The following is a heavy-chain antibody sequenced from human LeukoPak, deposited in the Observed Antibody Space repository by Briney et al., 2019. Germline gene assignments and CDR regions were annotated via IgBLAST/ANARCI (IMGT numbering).Heavy chain of an antibody. V-gene: IGHV1-8*01. J-gene: IGHJ3*02. D-gene: IGHD6-13*01. CDR2: MNPNSGNT. CDR1: GYTFTSYD. Sequence: ASVKVSCKASGYTFTSYDINWVRQATGQGLEWMGWMNPNSGNTGYAQKFQGRVTMTRNTSISTAYMELSSLRSEDTAVYYCARGEDGIAAADGAFDIWGQGTMVTVSS. CDR3: ARGEDGIAAADGAFDI.